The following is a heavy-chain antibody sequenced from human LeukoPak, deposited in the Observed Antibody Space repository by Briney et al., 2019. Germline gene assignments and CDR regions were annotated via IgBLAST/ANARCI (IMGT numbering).Heavy chain of an antibody. CDR1: GGSFSSGSYY. V-gene: IGHV4-61*01. D-gene: IGHD3-22*01. J-gene: IGHJ3*02. Sequence: SETLSLTCTVSGGSFSSGSYYWSWIRQPPGKGLEWIGYIYYSGSTNYNPSLKSRVTISVDTSKNQFSLELSSVIAADTAVYYCASDEHYYDSSCYWLRRYAFDIWGQGTMVTVSS. CDR2: IYYSGST. CDR3: ASDEHYYDSSCYWLRRYAFDI.